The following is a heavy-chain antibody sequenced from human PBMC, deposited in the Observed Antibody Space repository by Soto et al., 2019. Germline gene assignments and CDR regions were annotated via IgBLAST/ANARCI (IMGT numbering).Heavy chain of an antibody. CDR2: INSDGSST. V-gene: IGHV3-74*01. J-gene: IGHJ3*02. CDR3: ARVWYCSGGSCYDAFDI. Sequence: GGSLRLSCAASGFTFSSYWMHWVRQAPGKGLVWVSRINSDGSSTSYADSVKGRFTISRDNAKNTLYLQMNSLRAEDTAVYYCARVWYCSGGSCYDAFDIWGQGTMVTVSS. CDR1: GFTFSSYW. D-gene: IGHD2-15*01.